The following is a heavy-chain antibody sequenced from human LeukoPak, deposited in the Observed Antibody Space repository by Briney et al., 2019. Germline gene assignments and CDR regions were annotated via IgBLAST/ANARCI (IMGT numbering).Heavy chain of an antibody. J-gene: IGHJ3*02. D-gene: IGHD2-21*01. CDR2: IYYSGST. CDR1: GGSISSYY. CDR3: ARFVVGAEDAFDI. V-gene: IGHV4-59*01. Sequence: SETLSLTCTVSGGSISSYYWSWIRQPPGKGLEWIGYIYYSGSTNYNPSLKSRVTISVDTSKNQFSLKLSSVTAADTAVYYCARFVVGAEDAFDIWGKGTMVTVSS.